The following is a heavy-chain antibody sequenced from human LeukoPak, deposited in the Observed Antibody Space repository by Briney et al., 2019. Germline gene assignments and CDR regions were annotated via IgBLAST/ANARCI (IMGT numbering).Heavy chain of an antibody. CDR1: GYTISSYG. Sequence: ASVDVSCKTSGYTISSYGITWVRRAPGQGLEWMGWISAYGHTKLARNLQARVTVTIVTSTTTAYMELRSLSSDDTAVYFCARETASGYLGFDFWGQGTLVTVSS. J-gene: IGHJ4*02. CDR2: ISAYGHT. V-gene: IGHV1-18*04. D-gene: IGHD3-3*01. CDR3: ARETASGYLGFDF.